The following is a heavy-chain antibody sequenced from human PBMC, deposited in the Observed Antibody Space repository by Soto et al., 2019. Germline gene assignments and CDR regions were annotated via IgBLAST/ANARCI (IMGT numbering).Heavy chain of an antibody. J-gene: IGHJ6*02. D-gene: IGHD3-3*01. CDR3: ARYYDFWSGYNYYYYYGMDV. V-gene: IGHV3-48*03. Sequence: GGSLRLSCAASGFTFSSYEMNWVRQAPGKGLEWVSYISSSGSTIYYADSVKGRFTISRDNAKNSLYLQMNSLRAEDTAVYYCARYYDFWSGYNYYYYYGMDVWGQGTTVTVSS. CDR2: ISSSGSTI. CDR1: GFTFSSYE.